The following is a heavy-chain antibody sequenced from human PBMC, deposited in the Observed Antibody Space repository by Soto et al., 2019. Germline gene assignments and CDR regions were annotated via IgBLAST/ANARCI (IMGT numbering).Heavy chain of an antibody. J-gene: IGHJ5*02. CDR1: GFTFSSYA. CDR3: AKNGIYCSGGSCPLRSSWFDP. Sequence: EVQLLESGGGLVQPGGSLRLSCAASGFTFSSYARSWVRQAPGKWLEWVPAFSGSGGRTYNADPVKGRFTISRDNSKNTLYLKMNSLRAEDTAVYYCAKNGIYCSGGSCPLRSSWFDPWGQGTLVTVSS. D-gene: IGHD2-15*01. CDR2: FSGSGGRT. V-gene: IGHV3-23*01.